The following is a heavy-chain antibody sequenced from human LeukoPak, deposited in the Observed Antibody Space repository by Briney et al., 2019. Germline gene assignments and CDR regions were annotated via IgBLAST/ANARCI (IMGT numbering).Heavy chain of an antibody. CDR3: ASPGSGYDWPLLKY. CDR2: ISAYNGNT. CDR1: GYTFTSYG. Sequence: WASVKVSCKASGYTFTSYGISWVRQAPGQGLEWMGWISAYNGNTNYAQKLQGRVTMTTDTSTSTAYMELRSLRSDDTAVYYCASPGSGYDWPLLKYWGQGTLVTVSS. D-gene: IGHD5-12*01. V-gene: IGHV1-18*01. J-gene: IGHJ4*02.